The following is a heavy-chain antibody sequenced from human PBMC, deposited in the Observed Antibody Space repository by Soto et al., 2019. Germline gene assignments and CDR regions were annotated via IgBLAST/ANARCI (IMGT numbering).Heavy chain of an antibody. CDR2: VFYSGTT. CDR3: AIDRRVSNSWSPGDSSFYGLDV. J-gene: IGHJ6*02. CDR1: GGSITSGDYY. D-gene: IGHD2-2*01. Sequence: SETLSLTCTVSGGSITSGDYYWNWIRQSPGKGLEWIGHVFYSGTTDYNPSLKSRAAISLDTAKNQVSLELSSVTAADTAVYYCAIDRRVSNSWSPGDSSFYGLDVWGQGSTVTVSS. V-gene: IGHV4-30-4*01.